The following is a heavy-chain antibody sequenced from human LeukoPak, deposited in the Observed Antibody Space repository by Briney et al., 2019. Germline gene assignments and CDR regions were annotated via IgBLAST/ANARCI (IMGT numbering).Heavy chain of an antibody. D-gene: IGHD5-18*01. Sequence: GASVKVSCKASGYTFTGYYMHWVRQAPGQGLEWMGWINPNSGGTDYAQKFQGRVTMTRDTSISTAYMELRSLRSDDTAVYYCARSDSYGTNWFDPWGQGTLVTVSS. J-gene: IGHJ5*02. V-gene: IGHV1-2*02. CDR3: ARSDSYGTNWFDP. CDR1: GYTFTGYY. CDR2: INPNSGGT.